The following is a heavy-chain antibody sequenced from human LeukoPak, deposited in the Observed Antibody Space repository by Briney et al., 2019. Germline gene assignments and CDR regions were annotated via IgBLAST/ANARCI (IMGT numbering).Heavy chain of an antibody. D-gene: IGHD3-16*01. Sequence: GSLRLSCAASGFTFSSYGMHWVRQAPGKGLEWVAFIRYDGSNKYYADSVEGRFTISRDNSKNTLYLQMNSLRAEDTAVYYCAKACISGPFGGVMGYWGQGTLVTVSS. J-gene: IGHJ4*02. CDR2: IRYDGSNK. V-gene: IGHV3-30*02. CDR3: AKACISGPFGGVMGY. CDR1: GFTFSSYG.